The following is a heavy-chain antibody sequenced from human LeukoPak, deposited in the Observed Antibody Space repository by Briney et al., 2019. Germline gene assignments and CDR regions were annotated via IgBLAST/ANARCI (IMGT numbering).Heavy chain of an antibody. V-gene: IGHV1-18*01. CDR2: ISAYNGNT. D-gene: IGHD3-3*01. J-gene: IGHJ6*02. Sequence: GASVKVSCKASGYTFTSYGISWVRQAPGQGLEWMGWISAYNGNTNYAQKLQGRVTMTTDTSTSTAYMELRSLRSDDTAVYYCARYVNYDFWSGYSNYYYYGMDVWGQGTTVTVSS. CDR1: GYTFTSYG. CDR3: ARYVNYDFWSGYSNYYYYGMDV.